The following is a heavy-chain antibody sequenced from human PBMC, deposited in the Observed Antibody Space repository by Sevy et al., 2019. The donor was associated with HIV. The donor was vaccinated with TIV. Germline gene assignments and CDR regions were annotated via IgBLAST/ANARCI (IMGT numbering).Heavy chain of an antibody. J-gene: IGHJ4*02. CDR2: INANSGGT. D-gene: IGHD3-22*01. CDR1: GHTFNGYY. V-gene: IGHV1-2*02. Sequence: ASVKVSCKASGHTFNGYYIHWVRQAPGQGLEWMGWINANSGGTNYAQKFQDRVTMTSDTSISTVYMDLSRLRSDDTAVYFCTRSGYYYGFDYWGQGTLVTVSS. CDR3: TRSGYYYGFDY.